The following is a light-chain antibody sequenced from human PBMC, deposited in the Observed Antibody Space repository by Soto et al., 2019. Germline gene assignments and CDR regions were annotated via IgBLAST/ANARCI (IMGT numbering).Light chain of an antibody. J-gene: IGLJ3*02. V-gene: IGLV2-23*02. CDR3: CSYAGSSPLWV. CDR2: EVS. CDR1: SSDVGSHNL. Sequence: QSALTQPASVSGSPGQSITISCTGTSSDVGSHNLVSWYQQHPGKAPKLMIYEVSKRPSGVSNRFSGSKSGNTASLTISGLQAEDEADYYCCSYAGSSPLWVFGGGTKLTVL.